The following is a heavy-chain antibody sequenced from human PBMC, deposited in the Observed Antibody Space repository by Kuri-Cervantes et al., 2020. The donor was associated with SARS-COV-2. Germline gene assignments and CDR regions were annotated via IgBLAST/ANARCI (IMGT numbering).Heavy chain of an antibody. D-gene: IGHD3-10*02. CDR1: GGSFSGYY. Sequence: SETLSLTCAVYGGSFSGYYWSWIRQPPGKGLEWIGEINHSGSTNYNPSLKSRLTISVDTSKNQFSLKLNSVSAADTAVYYCARGRSLVRGVLITPYFDSWGQGTLVTVSS. V-gene: IGHV4-34*01. CDR3: ARGRSLVRGVLITPYFDS. CDR2: INHSGST. J-gene: IGHJ4*02.